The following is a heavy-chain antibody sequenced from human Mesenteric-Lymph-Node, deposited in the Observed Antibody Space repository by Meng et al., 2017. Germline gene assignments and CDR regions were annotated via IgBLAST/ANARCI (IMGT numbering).Heavy chain of an antibody. CDR3: TRCIGAASLRDY. Sequence: GESLKISCKTSGYDFALYWIGWVRQMPGKGLEWMGMIYPGDSDTRYSPSFQGQVTISVDKSVNTAYLEWRSLKASDTATYYCTRCIGAASLRDYWGQGTQVTVSS. D-gene: IGHD2-15*01. CDR1: GYDFALYW. CDR2: IYPGDSDT. J-gene: IGHJ4*02. V-gene: IGHV5-51*01.